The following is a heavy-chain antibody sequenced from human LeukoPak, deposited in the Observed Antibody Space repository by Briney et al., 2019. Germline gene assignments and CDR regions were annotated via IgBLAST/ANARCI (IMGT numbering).Heavy chain of an antibody. CDR3: ASNILVRDIINWFDP. CDR1: GYTFTGYY. CDR2: INPNSGGT. J-gene: IGHJ5*02. Sequence: GASVKVSCKASGYTFTGYYMHWVRQAPGQGLEWMGWINPNSGGTRSAQKFQGRVTMTRDTSISTAYMELSSLRYDDTAVYYCASNILVRDIINWFDPWGQGTQVTVSS. D-gene: IGHD3-10*01. V-gene: IGHV1-2*02.